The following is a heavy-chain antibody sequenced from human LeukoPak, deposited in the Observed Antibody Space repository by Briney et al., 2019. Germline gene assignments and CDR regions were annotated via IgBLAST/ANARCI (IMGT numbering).Heavy chain of an antibody. J-gene: IGHJ6*03. V-gene: IGHV4-61*08. CDR2: SNDSGGT. Sequence: SETLSLTCTVSGGSLSSGDYYWSWIRQPPGEGLEWIGESNDSGGTNYNPSLKSRVTISADKSKNQVSLKLTSVTAADTAVYYCARLPVIVGAALEYYYYYMDVWGQGTTVTVSS. D-gene: IGHD1-26*01. CDR1: GGSLSSGDYY. CDR3: ARLPVIVGAALEYYYYYMDV.